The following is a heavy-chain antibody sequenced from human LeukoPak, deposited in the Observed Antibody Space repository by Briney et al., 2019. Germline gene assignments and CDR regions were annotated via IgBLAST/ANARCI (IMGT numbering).Heavy chain of an antibody. Sequence: ASVKVSCKASGYTFTNDDISWVRQATGQGLEWIGKMNPNSGNTGYAQKFQGRVTVTRSTSVSTVHMELNSLTSEDTAVYFCARSASGTGYTAWGQGTLVTVSS. CDR2: MNPNSGNT. J-gene: IGHJ4*02. D-gene: IGHD3-9*01. CDR3: ARSASGTGYTA. CDR1: GYTFTNDD. V-gene: IGHV1-8*01.